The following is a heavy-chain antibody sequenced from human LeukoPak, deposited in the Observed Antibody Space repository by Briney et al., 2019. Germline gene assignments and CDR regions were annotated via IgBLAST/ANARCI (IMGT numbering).Heavy chain of an antibody. V-gene: IGHV3-23*01. CDR3: VKLDSSGYYNGLFQH. J-gene: IGHJ1*01. CDR2: ISGSGGST. Sequence: GGSLRLSCAASGFTFSSHAMSWVRQAPGEGLEWVSAISGSGGSTYYADSVKGRFSISRGNSKNTLYLQMNSLRAEDTAVYYCVKLDSSGYYNGLFQHWGQGTLVTVSS. CDR1: GFTFSSHA. D-gene: IGHD3-22*01.